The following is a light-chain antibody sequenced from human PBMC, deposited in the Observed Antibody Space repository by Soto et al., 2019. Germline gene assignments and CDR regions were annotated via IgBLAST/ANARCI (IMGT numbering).Light chain of an antibody. CDR3: QQYDTSPWT. Sequence: EVVLTQSPGTLSLSPGESATLSCRASQSITTNYVAWYRQKPDQAPRLLIYGASSRATDIPDRLSGTGSGTGFTLTISRLEPEDFAVYYCQQYDTSPWTFGQGTKVDIK. J-gene: IGKJ1*01. CDR1: QSITTNY. V-gene: IGKV3-20*01. CDR2: GAS.